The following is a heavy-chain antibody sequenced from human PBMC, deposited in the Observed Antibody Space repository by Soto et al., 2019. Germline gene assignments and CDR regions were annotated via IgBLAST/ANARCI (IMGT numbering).Heavy chain of an antibody. D-gene: IGHD2-2*01. V-gene: IGHV1-69*01. CDR2: IIPLFNAT. CDR1: GGIIKNFD. CDR3: AINAERNAQKFDF. Sequence: QVQLVQSGSEVKRPGSSVKVSCKTSGGIIKNFDIGWVRQSPGQGLEWMGEIIPLFNATNYAQKFRGRVTVTADESTRTAYMELTRLTYDDTAVYFCAINAERNAQKFDFWGQGTLVTVSS. J-gene: IGHJ4*02.